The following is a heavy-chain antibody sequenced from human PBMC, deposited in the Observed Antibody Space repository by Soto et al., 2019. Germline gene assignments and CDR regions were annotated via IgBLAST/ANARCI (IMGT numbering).Heavy chain of an antibody. J-gene: IGHJ4*02. CDR2: IWFDGSNK. CDR1: GFTFSTSG. V-gene: IGHV3-33*01. D-gene: IGHD3-3*01. CDR3: ARGGYYTLKLDY. Sequence: QVQLVESGGGVVQSGRSLRLSCAASGFTFSTSGMHWVRQAPGKGLEWVAVIWFDGSNKYHLDSVKGRFTVSRDNSKNTVFLQMNSLRAEDTAVYYCARGGYYTLKLDYWGLGTLVTVSS.